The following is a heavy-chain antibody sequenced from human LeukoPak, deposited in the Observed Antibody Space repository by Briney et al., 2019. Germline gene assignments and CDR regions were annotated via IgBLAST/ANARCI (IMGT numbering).Heavy chain of an antibody. D-gene: IGHD1-26*01. Sequence: SETLSLTCTVSGGSISSYYWSWIRQPPGKGLEWIGSIYYSGSTYYNPSLKSRVTISVDTSKNQFSLKVSSVTAADTAVYYCARRDGSYYGYWGQGTLVTVSS. V-gene: IGHV4-59*12. CDR2: IYYSGST. CDR3: ARRDGSYYGY. J-gene: IGHJ4*02. CDR1: GGSISSYY.